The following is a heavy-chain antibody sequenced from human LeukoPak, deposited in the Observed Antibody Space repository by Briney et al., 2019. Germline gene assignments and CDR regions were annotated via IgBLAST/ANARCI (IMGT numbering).Heavy chain of an antibody. CDR1: GFTVSSNY. V-gene: IGHV3-53*01. CDR2: IYSGGST. D-gene: IGHD6-19*01. J-gene: IGHJ5*02. CDR3: ARESASGWKNGFAP. Sequence: GGSLRLSCAASGFTVSSNYMSWVRQAPGKGLEWVSVIYSGGSTYYADSVKGRFTISRDNSKNTLYLQMNSLRAAETAVSYCARESASGWKNGFAPGGKEPLVTVS.